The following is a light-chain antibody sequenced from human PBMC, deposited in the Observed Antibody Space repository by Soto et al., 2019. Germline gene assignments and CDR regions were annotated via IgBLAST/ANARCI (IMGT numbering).Light chain of an antibody. CDR2: DVS. CDR1: SSDVGDYNY. V-gene: IGLV2-11*01. J-gene: IGLJ1*01. Sequence: QSVLTQPRSVSGSPGQSVTISCTGTSSDVGDYNYVSWYQQHPGRAPKLMIYDVSKRPSGVPDRFAGSKSGNTASLTISGLQDEDEADYYCCSYAGSYSFVFGSGTKLTVL. CDR3: CSYAGSYSFV.